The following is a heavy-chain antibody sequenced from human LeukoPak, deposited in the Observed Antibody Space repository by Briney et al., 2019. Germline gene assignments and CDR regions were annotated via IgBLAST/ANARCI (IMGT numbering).Heavy chain of an antibody. D-gene: IGHD2-2*02. CDR1: GGSFSGYY. CDR3: ARGGCSSTSCYTGGFDY. CDR2: INHSGST. Sequence: SETLSLTCAVYGGSFSGYYWSWIRQPPGKGLEWIGEINHSGSTNYYPSLKSRVTISVDTSKNQFSLKLSSVTAADTAVYYCARGGCSSTSCYTGGFDYWGQGTLVTVSS. V-gene: IGHV4-34*01. J-gene: IGHJ4*02.